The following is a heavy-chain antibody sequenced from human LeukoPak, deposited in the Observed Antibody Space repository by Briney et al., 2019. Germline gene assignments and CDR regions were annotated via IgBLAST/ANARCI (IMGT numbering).Heavy chain of an antibody. J-gene: IGHJ4*02. CDR1: GGSFTDCY. Sequence: SETLSLTCAVYGGSFTDCYWTWIRQPPGKGLEWIGEISHSRSTNYNLSLKSRAALSVDTSKNQFSLTLTSVTAADTAIYYCARGFNTRYSDGSSFHLDIWGRGTLVTVSP. D-gene: IGHD3-10*01. CDR3: ARGFNTRYSDGSSFHLDI. CDR2: ISHSRST. V-gene: IGHV4-34*01.